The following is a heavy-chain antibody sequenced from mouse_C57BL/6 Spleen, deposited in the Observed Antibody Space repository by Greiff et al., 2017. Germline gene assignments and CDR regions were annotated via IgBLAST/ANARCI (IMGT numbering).Heavy chain of an antibody. CDR1: GFTFSDYG. Sequence: DVKLVESGGGLVKPGGSLKLSCAASGFTFSDYGMHWVRQAPEKGLEWVAYISSGSSTIYYADTVKGRFTISRDNAKNTLFLQMTSLRSEDTAMYYFARPRYGNPYYFDYWGQGTTLTVSS. J-gene: IGHJ2*01. CDR2: ISSGSSTI. D-gene: IGHD2-10*02. CDR3: ARPRYGNPYYFDY. V-gene: IGHV5-17*01.